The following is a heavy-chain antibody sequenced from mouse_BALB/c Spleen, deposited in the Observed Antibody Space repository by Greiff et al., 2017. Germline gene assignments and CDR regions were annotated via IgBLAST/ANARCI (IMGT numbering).Heavy chain of an antibody. D-gene: IGHD1-2*01. CDR1: GDSITSGY. CDR2: ISYSGST. CDR3: ARVITTRANWDIFAY. J-gene: IGHJ3*01. V-gene: IGHV3-8*02. Sequence: EVQLQESGPSLVKPSQTLSLTCSVTGDSITSGYWNWIRKFPGNKLEYMGYISYSGSTYYNPSLKSRISITRDTSKNQYYLQLNSVTTEDTATYYCARVITTRANWDIFAYWGQGTLVTVSA.